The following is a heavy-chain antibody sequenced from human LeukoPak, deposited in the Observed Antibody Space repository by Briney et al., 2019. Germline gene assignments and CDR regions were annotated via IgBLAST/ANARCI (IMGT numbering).Heavy chain of an antibody. CDR2: ISGSGGST. Sequence: GGSLRLSCAASGFTFSSYAMSWVRQAPGKGLEWVSAISGSGGSTYYADSVKGRFTISRDNSKNTLYLQMNSLSTEDTAVYYCASGYSSDYGGNVYWGQGTLVTVSS. J-gene: IGHJ4*02. D-gene: IGHD4-23*01. CDR3: ASGYSSDYGGNVY. CDR1: GFTFSSYA. V-gene: IGHV3-23*01.